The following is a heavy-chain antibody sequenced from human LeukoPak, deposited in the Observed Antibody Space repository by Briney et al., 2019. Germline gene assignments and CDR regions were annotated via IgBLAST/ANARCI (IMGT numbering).Heavy chain of an antibody. CDR1: GFSFRNTW. J-gene: IGHJ4*02. CDR3: ATDAYLLFGEFAY. D-gene: IGHD3-10*01. CDR2: FKSNTDGGET. V-gene: IGHV3-15*01. Sequence: GGSLRLSCAASGFSFRNTWMSWVRESPGRGLVWVGRFKSNTDGGETVYSAPVKGRFTISRDDSKNTLYLQMDSLKAEDTAVYYCATDAYLLFGEFAYWGQGILVTVSS.